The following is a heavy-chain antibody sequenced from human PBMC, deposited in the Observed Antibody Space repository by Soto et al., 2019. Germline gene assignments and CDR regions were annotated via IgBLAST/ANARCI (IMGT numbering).Heavy chain of an antibody. CDR3: ARDISSSWYDAFDI. D-gene: IGHD6-13*01. CDR1: GYTFPSYA. Sequence: ASVKVSCKASGYTFPSYAMHWVRQAPGQRLEWMGWINAGNGNTKYSQKFQGRVTITRDTSASTAYMELSSLRSEDTAVYYCARDISSSWYDAFDIWGQGTMVTVSS. CDR2: INAGNGNT. V-gene: IGHV1-3*01. J-gene: IGHJ3*02.